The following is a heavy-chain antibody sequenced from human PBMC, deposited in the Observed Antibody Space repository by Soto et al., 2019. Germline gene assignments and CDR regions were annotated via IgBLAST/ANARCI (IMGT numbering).Heavy chain of an antibody. Sequence: QVQLVESGGGLVKPGGSLRLSCAASGFAFSDYYMSWIRQAPGKGLEWVSYISSSGSTIYYADSVKGRFTISRDNAKTSLYLQMNSLRAEDTAVYYCARDAVRGVITRLLDPWGQGTLVTVSS. J-gene: IGHJ5*02. CDR2: ISSSGSTI. CDR1: GFAFSDYY. V-gene: IGHV3-11*01. CDR3: ARDAVRGVITRLLDP. D-gene: IGHD3-10*01.